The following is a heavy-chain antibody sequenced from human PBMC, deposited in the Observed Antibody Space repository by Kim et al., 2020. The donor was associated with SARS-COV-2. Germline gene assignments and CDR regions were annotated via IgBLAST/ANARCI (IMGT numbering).Heavy chain of an antibody. J-gene: IGHJ5*02. CDR1: GFTFSSYG. D-gene: IGHD3-16*01. V-gene: IGHV3-30*18. Sequence: GGSLRLSCAASGFTFSSYGMHWVRQAPGKGLEWVAVISYDGSNKYYADSVKGRFTISRDNSKNTLYLQMNSLRAEDTAVYYCAKGKDWGLWFDPWGQGTLVTVSS. CDR3: AKGKDWGLWFDP. CDR2: ISYDGSNK.